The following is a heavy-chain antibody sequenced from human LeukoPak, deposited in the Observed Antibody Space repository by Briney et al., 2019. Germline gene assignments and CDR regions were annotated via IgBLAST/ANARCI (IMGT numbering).Heavy chain of an antibody. Sequence: SETLSLTCAVYGGSFSGYYWSWIRQPPGKGLEWIGEINHSGSTNYNPPLKSRVTISVDTSKNQFSVKLSSVTAADTAVYYCARGLGHCSSTSCSFDYWGQGTLVTVSS. V-gene: IGHV4-34*01. CDR1: GGSFSGYY. D-gene: IGHD2-2*01. J-gene: IGHJ4*02. CDR2: INHSGST. CDR3: ARGLGHCSSTSCSFDY.